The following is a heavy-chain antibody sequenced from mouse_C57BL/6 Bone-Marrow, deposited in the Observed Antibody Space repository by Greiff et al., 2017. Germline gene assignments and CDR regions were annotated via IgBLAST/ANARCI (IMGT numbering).Heavy chain of an antibody. CDR2: IDPATGGT. J-gene: IGHJ2*01. CDR1: GYTFTDYE. CDR3: TKCSLWSNPGGYFDY. D-gene: IGHD1-1*02. Sequence: VKLQESGAELVRPGASVTLSCKASGYTFTDYEMHWVKQTPVHGLEWIGAIDPATGGTAYNQKFKGKAILTADKSSSQAYMERRSLTSEDSAGYYCTKCSLWSNPGGYFDYWGQGTTLTVSS. V-gene: IGHV1-15*01.